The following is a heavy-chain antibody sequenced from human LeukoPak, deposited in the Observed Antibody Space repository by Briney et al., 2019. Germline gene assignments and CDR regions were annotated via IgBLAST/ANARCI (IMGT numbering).Heavy chain of an antibody. CDR1: GYTFTSYG. CDR2: ISAYNGNT. J-gene: IGHJ4*02. CDR3: VRAYPPTYYYDSSGYSPVDY. V-gene: IGHV1-18*01. Sequence: ASVKVSCKASGYTFTSYGISWVRQAPGQGLEWMGWISAYNGNTNYAQKLQGRVTMTTDTSTSTAYMELRSLRSDDTAVYYCVRAYPPTYYYDSSGYSPVDYWGQGTLVTVSS. D-gene: IGHD3-22*01.